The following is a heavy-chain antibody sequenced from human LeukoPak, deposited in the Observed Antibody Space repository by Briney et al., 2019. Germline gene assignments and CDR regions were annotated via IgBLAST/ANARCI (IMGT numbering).Heavy chain of an antibody. CDR2: ISYDGSNK. D-gene: IGHD5-18*01. J-gene: IGHJ4*02. V-gene: IGHV3-30*14. CDR3: ASGKETSMAQGY. Sequence: GGSLRLSCAASGFTFGSYAMHWVRQAPGKGLEWVAVISYDGSNKYYADSVKGRFTISRDISKNTVDLQLNSLRAEDTAVYYCASGKETSMAQGYWGQGTLVTVSS. CDR1: GFTFGSYA.